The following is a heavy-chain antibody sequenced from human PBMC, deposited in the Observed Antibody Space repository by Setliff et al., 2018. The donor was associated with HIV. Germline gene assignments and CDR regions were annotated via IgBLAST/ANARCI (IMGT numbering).Heavy chain of an antibody. CDR3: ARLGAEDFSDYDWVDY. CDR1: GGSFSGYY. V-gene: IGHV4-34*01. Sequence: ETLSLTCAVYGGSFSGYYWSWIRQPPGKGLEWIGEINHSGDTNYNPSLKSRVTISVDTSKNQFSLNLNSVTAADTAVYYCARLGAEDFSDYDWVDYWGQGTLVTVS. J-gene: IGHJ4*02. CDR2: INHSGDT. D-gene: IGHD5-12*01.